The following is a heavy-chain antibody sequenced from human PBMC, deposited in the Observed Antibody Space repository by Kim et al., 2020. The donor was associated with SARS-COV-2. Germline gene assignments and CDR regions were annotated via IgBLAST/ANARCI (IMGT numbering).Heavy chain of an antibody. CDR2: VSASGTTM. CDR1: GFTFSSYE. V-gene: IGHV3-48*03. CDR3: ARRRRADAFDI. Sequence: GGSLRLSCAASGFTFSSYEMTWVRQAPGKGLEWVSYVSASGTTMYYADSVRGRFIISRDNARDSLYLQMNSLRAEDTAVYYCARRRRADAFDIWGLGTM. J-gene: IGHJ3*02.